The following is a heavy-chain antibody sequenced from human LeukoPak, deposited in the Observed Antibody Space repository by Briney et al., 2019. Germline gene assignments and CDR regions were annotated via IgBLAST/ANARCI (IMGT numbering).Heavy chain of an antibody. CDR2: INPNSGGT. CDR1: GYTFTGYY. V-gene: IGHV1-2*02. D-gene: IGHD3-9*01. CDR3: ARVYDILTDYSDWFDP. J-gene: IGHJ5*02. Sequence: ASMKVSCKASGYTFTGYYMHWVRQTPGQGLEWMGWINPNSGGTNYAQKFQGRVTMTRDTSISTAYMELSRLRSDDTAVYYCARVYDILTDYSDWFDPWGQGTLVTVSS.